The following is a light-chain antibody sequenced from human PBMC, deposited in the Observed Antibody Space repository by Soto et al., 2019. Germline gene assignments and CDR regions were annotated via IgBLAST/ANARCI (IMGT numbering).Light chain of an antibody. CDR3: CSYTITSTLMI. Sequence: QSVLTQPASVSGSPGQSITISCSGTPSDIGAYNYVSWYQHLPGKAPEVIIYDVTNRPSGVSSRFSGSKSGTTASLTISGLQAEDEANYYCCSYTITSTLMIFGGGTKLTVL. J-gene: IGLJ2*01. V-gene: IGLV2-14*03. CDR2: DVT. CDR1: PSDIGAYNY.